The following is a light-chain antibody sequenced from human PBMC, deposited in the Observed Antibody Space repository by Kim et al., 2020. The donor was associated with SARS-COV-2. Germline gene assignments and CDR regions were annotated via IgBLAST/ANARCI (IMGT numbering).Light chain of an antibody. CDR3: LQHNSYPLT. J-gene: IGKJ1*01. Sequence: DIQMTQSPSAMSASVGDRVTITCRASQGISNSLAWFQQKAGKVPKRLIYAASNLQSGVPSRFSGSGSGTEFTLTISSLQPEDFATYYFLQHNSYPLTFGQGTKVDIK. CDR1: QGISNS. CDR2: AAS. V-gene: IGKV1-17*03.